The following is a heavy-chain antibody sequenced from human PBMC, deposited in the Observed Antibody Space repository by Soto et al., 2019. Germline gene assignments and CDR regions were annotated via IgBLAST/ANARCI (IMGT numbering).Heavy chain of an antibody. J-gene: IGHJ3*02. Sequence: SVKVSCKASGFTFTSSAVQWVRQARGQRLEWIGWIVVGSGNTNYAQKFQERVTITRDMSTSTAYMELSSLRSEDTAVYYCAAVHYYDSSGYYVWGHDDAFDIWGQGTMVTVPS. V-gene: IGHV1-58*01. CDR1: GFTFTSSA. CDR2: IVVGSGNT. D-gene: IGHD3-22*01. CDR3: AAVHYYDSSGYYVWGHDDAFDI.